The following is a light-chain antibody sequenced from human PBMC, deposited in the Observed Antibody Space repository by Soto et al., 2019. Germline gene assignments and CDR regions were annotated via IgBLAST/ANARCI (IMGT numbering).Light chain of an antibody. V-gene: IGLV3-9*01. CDR2: RDS. Sequence: SYELTQPLSVSVALGQTARITCGNNNIGSKNVHWYQQKPGQAPVLVIYRDSNRPSGIPERFSGSNSGNTATLTISRAQAGDEADYYCQVWDSSTDVFGAGTKLTVL. CDR3: QVWDSSTDV. CDR1: NIGSKN. J-gene: IGLJ1*01.